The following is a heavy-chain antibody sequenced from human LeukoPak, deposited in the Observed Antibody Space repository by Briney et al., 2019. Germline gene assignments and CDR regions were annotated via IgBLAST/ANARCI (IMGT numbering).Heavy chain of an antibody. CDR2: IYYSGST. J-gene: IGHJ4*02. Sequence: SEALSLTCTVSGGSISSYYWSWIRQPPGKGLEWIGYIYYSGSTNYNPSLKSRVTMSLDTSRSQFSLRLSSVTAADTAVYYCAREYHYYDTRGYYYFDYWGQGTLVTVSS. D-gene: IGHD3-22*01. CDR3: AREYHYYDTRGYYYFDY. V-gene: IGHV4-59*01. CDR1: GGSISSYY.